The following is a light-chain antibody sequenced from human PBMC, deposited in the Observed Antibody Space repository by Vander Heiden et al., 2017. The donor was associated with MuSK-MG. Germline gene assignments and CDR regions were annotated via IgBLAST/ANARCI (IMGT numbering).Light chain of an antibody. Sequence: SYELPQPPSVSVSPGQTARLTCSGDALPKQYAYWYQQKPGQAPGLVIYKDSERPSGSPERFSGSSSGTTVTLTISGVQAEDEADYYCQSADSSGTYPVVFGGGTKLTVL. J-gene: IGLJ2*01. V-gene: IGLV3-25*03. CDR3: QSADSSGTYPVV. CDR1: ALPKQY. CDR2: KDS.